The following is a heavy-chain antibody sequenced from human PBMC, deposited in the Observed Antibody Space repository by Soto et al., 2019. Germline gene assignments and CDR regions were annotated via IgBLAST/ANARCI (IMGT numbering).Heavy chain of an antibody. Sequence: GESLKISCAASGFTFSNYWMTWVRQAPGKGLEWVANIKQDGSEKYYVDSVKGRFTISRDNPNNSLYLQMNSLRAEDTAVYYCARDGYTSGWFRPDYWGLGTLVTVSS. V-gene: IGHV3-7*05. CDR1: GFTFSNYW. D-gene: IGHD6-19*01. CDR2: IKQDGSEK. J-gene: IGHJ4*02. CDR3: ARDGYTSGWFRPDY.